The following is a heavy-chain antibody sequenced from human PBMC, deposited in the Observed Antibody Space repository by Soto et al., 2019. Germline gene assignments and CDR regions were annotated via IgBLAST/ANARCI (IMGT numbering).Heavy chain of an antibody. Sequence: QVQLVESGGGVVQPGRSLRLSCAASGFTFSSHSIQWVRQAPGKGLEWVAVISYDGSIKYYADSVKGRFTISRDNSKNSAYLQMNSLRADDTAVFYCAREWSTSGDLDYWVHGTLVIVSS. D-gene: IGHD3-10*01. V-gene: IGHV3-30-3*01. CDR1: GFTFSSHS. CDR3: AREWSTSGDLDY. J-gene: IGHJ4*01. CDR2: ISYDGSIK.